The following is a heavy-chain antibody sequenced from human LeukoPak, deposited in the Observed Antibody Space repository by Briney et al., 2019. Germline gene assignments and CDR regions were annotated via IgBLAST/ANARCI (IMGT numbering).Heavy chain of an antibody. CDR1: GFTFSSYS. J-gene: IGHJ5*02. V-gene: IGHV3-21*01. D-gene: IGHD6-19*01. CDR3: ARARGQWPANWFDP. CDR2: ISSSSSYI. Sequence: GGSLRLSCAASGFTFSSYSMNWVRQAPGEGLEWVSSISSSSSYIYYADSVKGRFTISRDNAKNSLYLQMNSLRAEDTAVYYCARARGQWPANWFDPWGQETLVTVSS.